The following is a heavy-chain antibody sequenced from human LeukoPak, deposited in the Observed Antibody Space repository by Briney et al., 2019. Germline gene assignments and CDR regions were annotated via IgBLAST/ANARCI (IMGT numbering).Heavy chain of an antibody. D-gene: IGHD3-16*01. J-gene: IGHJ3*02. Sequence: PGGSLRLSCAASGFTFSSYAMHWVRQAPGKGLEWVAVISYDGSNKYYADSVKGRFTISRDNSKNTLYLQMNSLRAEDTAVYYCARAWGARGAFDIWGQGTMVTVSS. CDR3: ARAWGARGAFDI. V-gene: IGHV3-30*04. CDR1: GFTFSSYA. CDR2: ISYDGSNK.